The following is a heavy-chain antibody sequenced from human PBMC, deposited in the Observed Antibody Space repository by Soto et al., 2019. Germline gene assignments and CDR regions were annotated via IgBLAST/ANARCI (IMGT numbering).Heavy chain of an antibody. V-gene: IGHV4-59*01. CDR2: IYYSGST. J-gene: IGHJ6*02. CDR3: ARDFSRPIAVAGHPLYYGMDV. D-gene: IGHD6-19*01. CDR1: GRSISSYY. Sequence: SETLSLTCTVSGRSISSYYWSWIRQPPGKGLEWIGYIYYSGSTNYNPSLKSRVTISVDTSKNQFSLKLSSVTAADTAVYYCARDFSRPIAVAGHPLYYGMDVWGQGTTVTVSS.